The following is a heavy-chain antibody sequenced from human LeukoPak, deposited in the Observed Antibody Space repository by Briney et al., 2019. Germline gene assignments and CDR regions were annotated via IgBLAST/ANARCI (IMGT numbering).Heavy chain of an antibody. J-gene: IGHJ4*02. V-gene: IGHV4-34*01. CDR3: ARVARGILTGYLTN. D-gene: IGHD3-9*01. CDR1: GGSFSGYY. Sequence: SETLSLTCAVYGGSFSGYYWSWIRQPPGKGLEWIGEINHSGSTNYNPSLKSRVTISVDTSKNQFSLKLSSVTAADTAVYYCARVARGILTGYLTNWGQGTLVTVSS. CDR2: INHSGST.